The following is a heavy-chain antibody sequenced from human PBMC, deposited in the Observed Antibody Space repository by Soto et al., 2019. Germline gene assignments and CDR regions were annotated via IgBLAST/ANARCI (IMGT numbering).Heavy chain of an antibody. CDR2: ISSSSSYI. J-gene: IGHJ2*01. CDR1: GFTFSSYS. CDR3: AREQQLVPPQLWYFDL. Sequence: GGSLRLSCAASGFTFSSYSMNWVRQAPGKGLEWVSSISSSSSYIYYADSVKGRFTISRDNAKNSLYLQMNSLRAEDTAVYYCAREQQLVPPQLWYFDLWGRGTLVTVSS. V-gene: IGHV3-21*01. D-gene: IGHD6-13*01.